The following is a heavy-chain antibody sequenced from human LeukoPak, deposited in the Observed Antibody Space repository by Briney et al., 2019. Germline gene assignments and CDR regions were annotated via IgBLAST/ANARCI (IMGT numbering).Heavy chain of an antibody. CDR1: GYTFTSYG. V-gene: IGHV1-69*06. D-gene: IGHD5-18*01. J-gene: IGHJ6*03. CDR2: IIPIFGTA. CDR3: ARARGYSYGYDYYYYMDV. Sequence: SVKVSCKASGYTFTSYGISWVRQAPGQGLEWMGGIIPIFGTANYAQKFQGRVTITADKSTSTAYMELSSLRSEDTAVYYCARARGYSYGYDYYYYMDVWGKGTTVTVSS.